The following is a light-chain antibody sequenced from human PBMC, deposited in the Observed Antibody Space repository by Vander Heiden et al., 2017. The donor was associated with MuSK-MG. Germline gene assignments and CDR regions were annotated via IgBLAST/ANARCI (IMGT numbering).Light chain of an antibody. V-gene: IGKV1-39*01. CDR2: AAS. CDR3: QQNNNTPPLT. J-gene: IGKJ4*01. Sequence: DIQMTQSPSSLSSSVGDRVTITCQASQSISSYLNWYQQKPGKAPKLLIYAASSLQSGVPSRCSGSGYGTDFTLTISSLQPEDFATYYCQQNNNTPPLTFGGGTKVEIK. CDR1: QSISSY.